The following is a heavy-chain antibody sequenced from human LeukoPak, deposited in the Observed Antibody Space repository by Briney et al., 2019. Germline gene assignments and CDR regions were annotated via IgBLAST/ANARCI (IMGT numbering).Heavy chain of an antibody. CDR1: GGSISSGDYY. V-gene: IGHV4-30-4*01. CDR2: IYYSGST. D-gene: IGHD3-9*01. CDR3: ARLNYDILTGLDY. J-gene: IGHJ4*02. Sequence: PSETLSLTCTVSGGSISSGDYYWSWIRQPPGKGLEWIGYIYYSGSTYYNPSLKSRVTISVDTSKNQFSLKLSSVTAADTAVCYCARLNYDILTGLDYWGQGTLVTVSS.